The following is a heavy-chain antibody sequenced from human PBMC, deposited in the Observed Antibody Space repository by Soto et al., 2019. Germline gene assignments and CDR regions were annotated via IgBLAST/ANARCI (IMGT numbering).Heavy chain of an antibody. V-gene: IGHV1-69*02. J-gene: IGHJ3*02. D-gene: IGHD2-21*01. Sequence: QVQLVQSGAEVKKPGSSVKVSCKDSGGTFSTYSMFWVRQAPGQGLEWMGRIIPMLGVRNYAQRFQDRVTITADKSTATVQMELSSMRSDDTALYYCTIGSWSGEVFDIWGQGTMVTVSS. CDR1: GGTFSTYS. CDR2: IIPMLGVR. CDR3: TIGSWSGEVFDI.